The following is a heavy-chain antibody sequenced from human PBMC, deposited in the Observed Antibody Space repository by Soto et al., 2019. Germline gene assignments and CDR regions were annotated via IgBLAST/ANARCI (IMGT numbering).Heavy chain of an antibody. CDR3: ARATSVDAY. V-gene: IGHV3-7*01. J-gene: IGHJ4*02. CDR1: GFAFSGYW. D-gene: IGHD5-12*01. Sequence: EVQLVESGGDLDQPGGSLRLSCAASGFAFSGYWMSWVRQAPGKGLEGVANIKQDGSEKYYVDSVKGRFTISRDNAKNSLYLHMNSLRVEDTAVYYCARATSVDAYWGQGTLVTVSS. CDR2: IKQDGSEK.